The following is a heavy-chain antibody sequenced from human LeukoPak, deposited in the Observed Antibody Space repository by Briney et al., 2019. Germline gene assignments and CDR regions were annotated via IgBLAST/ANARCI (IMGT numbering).Heavy chain of an antibody. D-gene: IGHD3-10*01. Sequence: SETLSLTCTVSGGSFSSYYWSWIRQPPGEGLEWIGYVYYSGSTNYSPSLKSRVTISVDTSKNQFSLKLSSVTAADTAVYYCASLQIGGFDYWGQGTLVTVSS. J-gene: IGHJ4*02. CDR2: VYYSGST. V-gene: IGHV4-59*08. CDR1: GGSFSSYY. CDR3: ASLQIGGFDY.